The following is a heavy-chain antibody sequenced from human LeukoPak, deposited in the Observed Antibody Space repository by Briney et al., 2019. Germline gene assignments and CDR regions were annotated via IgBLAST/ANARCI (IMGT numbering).Heavy chain of an antibody. CDR2: VSNSGRI. CDR1: GDFIRRDY. J-gene: IGHJ3*02. V-gene: IGHV4-59*01. Sequence: SETLSLTCSVSGDFIRRDYRTWIRQSPGKGLAWIGFVSNSGRIRYNPSLQSRVTLSIDASRSQLSLKLRSLSAADTAVYYCARLFDYDSSGDPDTFNMWGQGTKVTVSS. D-gene: IGHD3-22*01. CDR3: ARLFDYDSSGDPDTFNM.